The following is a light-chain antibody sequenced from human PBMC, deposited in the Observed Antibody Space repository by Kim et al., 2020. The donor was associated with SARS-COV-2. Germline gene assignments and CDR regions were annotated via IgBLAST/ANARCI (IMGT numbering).Light chain of an antibody. V-gene: IGKV1-5*03. CDR2: KAS. J-gene: IGKJ1*01. Sequence: ASVGDRVTITCRASQSISSWLAWYQQKPGKAPKLPIYKASSLESGVPSRFSGSGSGTEFTLTISSLQPDDFATYYCQQYNSYPWTFGQGTKVDIK. CDR3: QQYNSYPWT. CDR1: QSISSW.